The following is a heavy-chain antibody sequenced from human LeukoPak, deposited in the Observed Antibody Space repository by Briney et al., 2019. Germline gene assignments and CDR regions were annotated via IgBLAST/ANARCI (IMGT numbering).Heavy chain of an antibody. D-gene: IGHD6-19*01. CDR1: GFTFDDYA. J-gene: IGHJ5*02. V-gene: IGHV3-43*02. Sequence: GGSLRLSCAASGFTFDDYAMHWVRQAPGKGLEWVSLISGDGGSTYYADSVKGRFTISRDNSKNSLYLQMNSLRTEDTALYYCAKVWSRGWYWVGNDWFDPWGQGTLVTVSS. CDR3: AKVWSRGWYWVGNDWFDP. CDR2: ISGDGGST.